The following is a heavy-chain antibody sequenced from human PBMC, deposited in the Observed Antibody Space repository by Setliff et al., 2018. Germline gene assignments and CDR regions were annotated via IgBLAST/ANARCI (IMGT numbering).Heavy chain of an antibody. V-gene: IGHV1-69*10. CDR3: ARNALTGTTRKYYYYMDV. J-gene: IGHJ6*03. Sequence: SVKVSCKASGGTLSTLSIAWVRQAPGQGLEWMGGTIPLLPLPNYAVKFQGRVTITADKFTSTAYMELRSLTSEDTAVYYCARNALTGTTRKYYYYMDVWGQGTMVTVSS. CDR2: TIPLLPLP. D-gene: IGHD1-7*01. CDR1: GGTLSTLS.